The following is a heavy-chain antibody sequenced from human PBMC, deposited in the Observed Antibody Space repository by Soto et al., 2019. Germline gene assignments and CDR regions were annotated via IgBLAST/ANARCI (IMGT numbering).Heavy chain of an antibody. CDR3: AKGMGYCSGGSCYGAYYYYGMDV. CDR2: ISYDGSDK. Sequence: GSLRLSWAASVFTFSSYGMHWVRQAPGKGLEWVAVISYDGSDKYYADSVKGRFTISRDNSKNTLYLQMNSLRAEDTAVYYCAKGMGYCSGGSCYGAYYYYGMDVWGQGTTVTVSS. D-gene: IGHD2-15*01. V-gene: IGHV3-30*18. J-gene: IGHJ6*02. CDR1: VFTFSSYG.